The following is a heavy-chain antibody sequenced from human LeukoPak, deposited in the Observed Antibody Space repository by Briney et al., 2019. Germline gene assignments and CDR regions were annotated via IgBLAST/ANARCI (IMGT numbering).Heavy chain of an antibody. J-gene: IGHJ4*02. D-gene: IGHD3-10*01. Sequence: ASVKVSCKASGYTFTSYAMHCVRQAPGQRLEWMGWINAGNGNTKYSQKFQGRVTITRDTSASTAYMELSSLRSEDTAVYYCARLDYYGSGSYYPLDYWGQGTLVTVSS. CDR3: ARLDYYGSGSYYPLDY. V-gene: IGHV1-3*01. CDR2: INAGNGNT. CDR1: GYTFTSYA.